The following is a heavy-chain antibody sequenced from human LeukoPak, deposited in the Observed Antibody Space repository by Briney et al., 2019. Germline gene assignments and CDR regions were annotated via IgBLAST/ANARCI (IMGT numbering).Heavy chain of an antibody. Sequence: PSETLSLTCTVSDDSISDYYRGWIRQPPGKGLEWIGYFHNSGTSSYNPSLKSRVTISADTSKNQFSLKLNSLTTADTAVYYCTRGAVWLIDYWGQGILVTVSS. CDR2: FHNSGTS. CDR3: TRGAVWLIDY. CDR1: DDSISDYY. V-gene: IGHV4-59*01. J-gene: IGHJ4*02. D-gene: IGHD3-16*01.